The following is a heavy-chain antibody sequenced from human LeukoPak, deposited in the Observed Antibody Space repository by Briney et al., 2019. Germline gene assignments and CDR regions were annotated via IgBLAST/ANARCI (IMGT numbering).Heavy chain of an antibody. CDR2: ISGSGGST. V-gene: IGHV3-23*01. CDR1: GFTFSSFA. CDR3: AKRGFYYYETSGYSNAY. D-gene: IGHD3-22*01. Sequence: GGSLRLSCAASGFTFSSFAMSWVRQAPGRGLEWVSAISGSGGSTDYADAVEGGLSISRDNSEKIVYLKMNSLRADDTAVYYCAKRGFYYYETSGYSNAYWGQGTLVTVSS. J-gene: IGHJ4*02.